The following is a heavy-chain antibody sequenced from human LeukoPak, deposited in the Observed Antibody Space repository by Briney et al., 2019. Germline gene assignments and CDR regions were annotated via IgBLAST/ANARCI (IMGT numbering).Heavy chain of an antibody. V-gene: IGHV3-66*04. CDR2: IYRGGST. Sequence: GSLRLSCASSGLTVSNNSLSWVRQAPGKGLEWVSVIYRGGSTYYADSVKDRFTISRDNSKNTLYLQMNSLRAEDTAVYHCAGPPYGGVDYWGQGTLVTVSS. CDR3: AGPPYGGVDY. CDR1: GLTVSNNS. J-gene: IGHJ4*02. D-gene: IGHD4-23*01.